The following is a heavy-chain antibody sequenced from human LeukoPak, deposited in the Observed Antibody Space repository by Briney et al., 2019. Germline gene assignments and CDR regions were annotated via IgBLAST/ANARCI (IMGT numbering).Heavy chain of an antibody. CDR1: GFTFSNYG. V-gene: IGHV3-30*18. CDR3: AKDPSLNCGSTSCYVDY. D-gene: IGHD2-2*01. CDR2: ISYDGSNK. Sequence: PGGSLRLSCAASGFTFSNYGMHWVRQAPGKGLEWVTVISYDGSNKYYADSVKGRFTISRDNSKNTLYLQTNSLRAEDTAVYYCAKDPSLNCGSTSCYVDYWGQGTLVTVSS. J-gene: IGHJ4*02.